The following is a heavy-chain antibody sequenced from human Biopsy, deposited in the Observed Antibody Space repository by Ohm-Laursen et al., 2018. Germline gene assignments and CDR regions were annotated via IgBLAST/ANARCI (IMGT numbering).Heavy chain of an antibody. CDR1: GGTFINYA. Sequence: ASVKVSCKASGGTFINYAISWVRQAPGQGLEWMGWISGLNGIKTSASKFQGRLTMTTDRSASTAYMELRGLRSDDTAVYYCTRDLQTRAETFDSWGQGTLVIVSS. D-gene: IGHD4-11*01. CDR2: ISGLNGIK. V-gene: IGHV1-18*01. CDR3: TRDLQTRAETFDS. J-gene: IGHJ5*01.